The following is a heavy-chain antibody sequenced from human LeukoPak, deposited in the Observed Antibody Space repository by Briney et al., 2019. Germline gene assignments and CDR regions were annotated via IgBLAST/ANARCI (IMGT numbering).Heavy chain of an antibody. CDR3: ARHSGASPHYFDY. CDR2: IYYSGTT. D-gene: IGHD1-26*01. CDR1: GGSISNYY. Sequence: SETLSLTCTVSGGSISNYYWSWIRQPPGKGLEWIGFIYYSGTTHYNPSLRSRVTMSVATSNNQFSLRLSSVTAADTAKYYCARHSGASPHYFDYWGQGALVTVSS. J-gene: IGHJ4*02. V-gene: IGHV4-59*08.